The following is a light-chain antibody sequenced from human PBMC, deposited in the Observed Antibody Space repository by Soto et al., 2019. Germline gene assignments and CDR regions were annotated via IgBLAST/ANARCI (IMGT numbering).Light chain of an antibody. V-gene: IGKV4-1*01. Sequence: DIVMTQSPDSLAVSLGERATINCESSQSVLYSSKNKNYLAWYQQRPGQSPRLLISWASTRESGVPDRFSGSGSGTDFTLTISSLQAEDVAVYYCQQYYSVPVTFGGGTKVEIK. CDR2: WAS. J-gene: IGKJ4*01. CDR1: QSVLYSSKNKNY. CDR3: QQYYSVPVT.